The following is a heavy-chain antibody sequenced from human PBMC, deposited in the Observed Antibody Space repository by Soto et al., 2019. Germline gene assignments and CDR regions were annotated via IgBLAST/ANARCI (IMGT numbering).Heavy chain of an antibody. CDR1: GFTFSSYA. V-gene: IGHV3-30-3*01. D-gene: IGHD3-16*01. J-gene: IGHJ4*02. CDR3: ARDRGPY. CDR2: MSYDGSNK. Sequence: QVQLVESGGGVVQPGRSLRLSCAASGFTFSSYAMHWVRRAPGKGLEWMAVMSYDGSNKYYADSVKGRFTISRDNSKNMLYLQMNCLISWDTASFYCARDRGPYWGQGTLVIVSS.